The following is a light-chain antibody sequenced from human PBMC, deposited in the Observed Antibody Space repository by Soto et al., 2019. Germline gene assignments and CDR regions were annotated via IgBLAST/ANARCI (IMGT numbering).Light chain of an antibody. CDR3: QQYNNWPLYT. Sequence: EILMTQSPVTLSVSPGERATLSCRASQSVSSNLDWYQQKPGQAPRLVIYGASTRATGIPARFSGSGSGTEFTLTISSLQSEDFAVYYCQQYNNWPLYTFGQGTKLEI. CDR1: QSVSSN. J-gene: IGKJ2*01. V-gene: IGKV3-15*01. CDR2: GAS.